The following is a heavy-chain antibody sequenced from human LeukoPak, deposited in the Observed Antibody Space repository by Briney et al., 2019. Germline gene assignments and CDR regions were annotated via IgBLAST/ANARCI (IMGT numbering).Heavy chain of an antibody. CDR2: IYHSGST. CDR3: ARRGEYSGYDLDAFDI. Sequence: SETLSLTPRVSGDSMNSYFWSCIRQTPGKGLERIGYIYHSGSTTYNPSLESRVTISVDTSKNQFSLKLSSVTAGDTAVYYCARRGEYSGYDLDAFDIWGQGRMVTVSS. J-gene: IGHJ3*02. D-gene: IGHD5-12*01. CDR1: GDSMNSYF. V-gene: IGHV4-59*12.